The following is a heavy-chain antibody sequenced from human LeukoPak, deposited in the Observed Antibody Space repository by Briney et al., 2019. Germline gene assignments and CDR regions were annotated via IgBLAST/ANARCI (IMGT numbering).Heavy chain of an antibody. V-gene: IGHV3-30*02. Sequence: PGGSLRLSCAASGFTFSSYGMHWVRQAPGKGLEWVAFIRYDGSNKYYADSVKGRFAVSRDNSKDTLYLQLNSLRAEDTAVYYCAKGQWWGFDYWGQGTLVTVSS. J-gene: IGHJ4*02. CDR2: IRYDGSNK. D-gene: IGHD2-15*01. CDR1: GFTFSSYG. CDR3: AKGQWWGFDY.